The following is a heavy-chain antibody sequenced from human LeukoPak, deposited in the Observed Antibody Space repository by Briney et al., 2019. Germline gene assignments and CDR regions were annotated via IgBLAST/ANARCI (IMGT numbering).Heavy chain of an antibody. CDR3: ARDTHYGSPNYFDY. D-gene: IGHD4-17*01. V-gene: IGHV3-30-3*01. CDR1: GFTFSSYA. CDR2: ISDDGSNK. Sequence: PGGSLRLSCAASGFTFSSYAMHWVRQAPGKGLEWVTLISDDGSNKYYADSVKGRFTISRDNSKNTLYLQMNSLRPEDTAVYYCARDTHYGSPNYFDYWGQGTLATVSS. J-gene: IGHJ4*02.